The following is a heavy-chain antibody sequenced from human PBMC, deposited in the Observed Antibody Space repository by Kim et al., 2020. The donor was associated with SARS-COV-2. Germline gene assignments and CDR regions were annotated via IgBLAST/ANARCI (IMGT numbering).Heavy chain of an antibody. V-gene: IGHV3-72*01. CDR2: TRNKANSYTT. CDR1: GFTFSDHY. CDR3: ATSPDSGIGTFDL. J-gene: IGHJ2*01. D-gene: IGHD1-26*01. Sequence: GGSLRLSCAASGFTFSDHYIDWVRQAPGKGLEWVGRTRNKANSYTTEYVASVKDRFTISRDDSKNSAYLQMNSLKTEDTAVYYCATSPDSGIGTFDLWGRGTLVTVSS.